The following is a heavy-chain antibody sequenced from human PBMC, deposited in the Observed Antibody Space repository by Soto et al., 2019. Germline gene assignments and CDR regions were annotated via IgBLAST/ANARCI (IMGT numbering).Heavy chain of an antibody. J-gene: IGHJ4*02. CDR1: GFTFSSYG. V-gene: IGHV3-30*18. Sequence: GGSLRLSCAASGFTFSSYGMHWVRQAPGKGLEWVAVISYDGSNKYYADSVKGRFTISRDNSKNTLYLQMNSLRAEDTAVYYCAKDRAYYYDSSGYYGPDYWGQGTLVTISS. D-gene: IGHD3-22*01. CDR3: AKDRAYYYDSSGYYGPDY. CDR2: ISYDGSNK.